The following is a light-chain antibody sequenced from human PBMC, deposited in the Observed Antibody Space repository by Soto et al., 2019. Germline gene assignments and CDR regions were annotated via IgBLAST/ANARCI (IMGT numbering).Light chain of an antibody. CDR1: QDISNY. CDR3: QQYDNLPPLT. V-gene: IGKV1-33*01. J-gene: IGKJ4*01. Sequence: DIQMTQSPSSLSASVGDRVTITCQASQDISNYLNWYQQNPGKAPKLLIYDASNLETGVPSRFSGSGSGTDVTFTISSLQPEDIATYYCQQYDNLPPLTFGGGTKVEIK. CDR2: DAS.